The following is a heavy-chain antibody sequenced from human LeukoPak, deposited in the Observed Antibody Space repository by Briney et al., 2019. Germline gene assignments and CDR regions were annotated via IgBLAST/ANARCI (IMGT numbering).Heavy chain of an antibody. V-gene: IGHV4-4*07. J-gene: IGHJ3*02. CDR1: GGSISSYY. D-gene: IGHD1-14*01. CDR3: ASLAPEPDAFDI. CDR2: IYTSGST. Sequence: SETLSLTCTVSGGSISSYYWSWIRQPAGKGLEWIGRIYTSGSTNYNPSLKSRVTMSVDTSKNQFSLKLSSVTAADTAVYYCASLAPEPDAFDIWGQGTMVTDSS.